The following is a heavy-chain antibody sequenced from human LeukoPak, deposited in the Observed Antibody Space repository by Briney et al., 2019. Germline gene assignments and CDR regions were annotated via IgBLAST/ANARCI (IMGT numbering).Heavy chain of an antibody. CDR1: GGSIRSYY. Sequence: KPSKTLSLTCNVSGGSIRSYYWSWVRQPPGKGLEWIGYIYYSGSTYYNPSLKSRVTISVDTSKNQFSLKLSSVTAADTAVYYCARSIVVVPAASSHYFDYWGQGTLVTVSS. CDR2: IYYSGST. V-gene: IGHV4-59*04. CDR3: ARSIVVVPAASSHYFDY. D-gene: IGHD2-2*01. J-gene: IGHJ4*02.